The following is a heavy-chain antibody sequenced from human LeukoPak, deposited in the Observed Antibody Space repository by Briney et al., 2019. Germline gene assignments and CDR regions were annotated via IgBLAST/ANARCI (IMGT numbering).Heavy chain of an antibody. D-gene: IGHD3-22*01. CDR3: ARGFGGSMIVEEFGFDY. J-gene: IGHJ4*02. CDR2: IYHSGST. CDR1: GGSISSSNW. Sequence: PSGTLSLTCAVSGGSISSSNWWSWVRQPPGKGLEWIGEIYHSGSTNYNPSLKSRVTISVDTSKNQFSLKLSSVTAADTAVYYCARGFGGSMIVEEFGFDYWSQGTLVTVSS. V-gene: IGHV4-4*02.